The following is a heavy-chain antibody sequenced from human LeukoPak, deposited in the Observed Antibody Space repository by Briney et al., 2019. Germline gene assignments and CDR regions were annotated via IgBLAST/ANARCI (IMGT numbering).Heavy chain of an antibody. V-gene: IGHV4-34*01. D-gene: IGHD6-6*01. CDR2: INHSEST. Sequence: PSETLSLTCAVYGGSFSGYYWSWIRQPPGKGLEWIGEINHSESTHYNPSLKSRVTISMDTTKNQFSLKLSSVTAADTAMYYCARAYSSSGLFHYWGQGTLVAVSS. J-gene: IGHJ4*02. CDR1: GGSFSGYY. CDR3: ARAYSSSGLFHY.